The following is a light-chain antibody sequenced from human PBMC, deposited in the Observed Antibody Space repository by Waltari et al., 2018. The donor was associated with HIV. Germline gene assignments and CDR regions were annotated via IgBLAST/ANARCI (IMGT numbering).Light chain of an antibody. CDR2: ATS. J-gene: IGKJ3*01. Sequence: DIQMTQSPSSLSASVGARVTIACRASPSIATYLNWYHQKPGKAPKLVIYATSALQSGVPSRFSGSGSGTDFTLTIGSLQPEDFGTYYCQQSYSVPFTFGPGTKVDIK. CDR3: QQSYSVPFT. V-gene: IGKV1-39*01. CDR1: PSIATY.